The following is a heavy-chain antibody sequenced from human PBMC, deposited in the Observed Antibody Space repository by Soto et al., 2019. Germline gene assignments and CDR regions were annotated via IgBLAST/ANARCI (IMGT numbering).Heavy chain of an antibody. CDR1: GGSITSGGYY. Sequence: SETLSLTCSVSGGSITSGGYYWNWIRQHPGKGLEWIGYIYYGGITYYNPSLKSRITISVDTSKNQFSLKLSSATAADTAMYYCARPKQPYFGRDSYYVLGYWYFDLWGRGTLVT. J-gene: IGHJ2*01. CDR3: ARPKQPYFGRDSYYVLGYWYFDL. CDR2: IYYGGIT. D-gene: IGHD2-21*02. V-gene: IGHV4-31*03.